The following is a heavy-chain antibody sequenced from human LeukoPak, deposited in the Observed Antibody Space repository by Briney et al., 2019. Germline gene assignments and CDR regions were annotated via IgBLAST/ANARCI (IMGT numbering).Heavy chain of an antibody. D-gene: IGHD6-13*01. J-gene: IGHJ6*02. CDR2: ISSSSSYI. Sequence: GGSLRLSCAASGFTFSSYGMNWVRQAPGKGLECVSFISSSSSYIYYADSVKGRFTISRDNAKNSLYLQMNSLRAEDTAVYYCAREPYSSSWHLNKVYGMDAWGQGTTVTVSS. CDR3: AREPYSSSWHLNKVYGMDA. V-gene: IGHV3-21*01. CDR1: GFTFSSYG.